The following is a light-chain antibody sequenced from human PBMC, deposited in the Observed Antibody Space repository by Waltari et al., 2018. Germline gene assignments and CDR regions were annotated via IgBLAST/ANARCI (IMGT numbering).Light chain of an antibody. CDR3: QAWDRGTRGV. V-gene: IGLV3-1*01. CDR1: ELGNRY. J-gene: IGLJ2*01. Sequence: SYDLTQPPSVSVSPGQTASITCSGDELGNRYVCWYQQKPGQSPVLSIYQNGRRPSGLPDRFSGPNSGNTATLTISGTQAMEEADYYCQAWDRGTRGVFGGGTRLTVL. CDR2: QNG.